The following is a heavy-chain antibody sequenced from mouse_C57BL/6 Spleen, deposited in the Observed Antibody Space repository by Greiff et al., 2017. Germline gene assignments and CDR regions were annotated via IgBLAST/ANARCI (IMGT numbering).Heavy chain of an antibody. CDR3: AREEGLTGTFAY. Sequence: EVQLVESGGGLVKPGGSLKLSCAASGFTFSSYAMSWVRQTPEKRLEWVATISDGGSYTYYPDNVKGRFTISRDNAKNNLYLQMSHLKSEDTAMYYCAREEGLTGTFAYWGQGTLVTVSA. CDR1: GFTFSSYA. J-gene: IGHJ3*01. D-gene: IGHD4-1*01. V-gene: IGHV5-4*01. CDR2: ISDGGSYT.